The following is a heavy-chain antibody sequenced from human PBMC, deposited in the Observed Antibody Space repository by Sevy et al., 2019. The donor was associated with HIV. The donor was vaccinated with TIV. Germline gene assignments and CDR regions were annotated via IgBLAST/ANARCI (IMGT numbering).Heavy chain of an antibody. CDR3: ARVGDYYDSSGYYYP. D-gene: IGHD3-22*01. CDR2: IYYSGST. Sequence: SETLCLTCTVSGGSISSYYWSWIRHPPGKGLEWIGYIYYSGSTNYNPSLKSRVTISVDTSKNQFSLKLSSVTAADTAVYYCARVGDYYDSSGYYYPWGQGTLVTVSS. V-gene: IGHV4-59*01. J-gene: IGHJ5*02. CDR1: GGSISSYY.